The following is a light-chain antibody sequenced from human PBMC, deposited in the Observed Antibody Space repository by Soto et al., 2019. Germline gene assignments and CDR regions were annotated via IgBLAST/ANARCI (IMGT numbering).Light chain of an antibody. J-gene: IGKJ1*01. CDR2: DAS. Sequence: IQLTQSPSSLSASVGDRVTITCRASQSIGRFLAWYQHQPGKAPKLLIYDASTLESGVPSRFSGTGSGTEFTFSISSLQPDDFATYYCQHYNSYSEAFGQGTKVDIK. CDR1: QSIGRF. CDR3: QHYNSYSEA. V-gene: IGKV1-5*01.